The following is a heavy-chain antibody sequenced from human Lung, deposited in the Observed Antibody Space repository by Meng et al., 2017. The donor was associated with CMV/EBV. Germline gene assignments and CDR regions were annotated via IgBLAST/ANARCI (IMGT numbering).Heavy chain of an antibody. CDR3: ARAEGSSSAPGRNWFDP. Sequence: SVXVSXXASGGTFSSYAISWVRQAPGQGLEWMGGIIPIFGTANYAQKFQGRVTITTDESTSTAYMELSSLRSEDTAVYYCARAEGSSSAPGRNWFDPWGQGTLVTVSS. J-gene: IGHJ5*02. D-gene: IGHD6-6*01. CDR2: IIPIFGTA. V-gene: IGHV1-69*05. CDR1: GGTFSSYA.